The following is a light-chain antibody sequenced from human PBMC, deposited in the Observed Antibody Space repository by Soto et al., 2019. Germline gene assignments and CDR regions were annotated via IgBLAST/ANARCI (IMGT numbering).Light chain of an antibody. CDR2: EVN. Sequence: QSALTQPAPVSGSPGQSITISCTGTSDDIGDYSYVSWYQQHPGKAPKLILYEVNNRPSGISNRFSGSKSGNTASLTISGLQAEDESDYYCSSYTSGATPSVVFGGGTKLTVL. CDR3: SSYTSGATPSVV. CDR1: SDDIGDYSY. J-gene: IGLJ2*01. V-gene: IGLV2-14*01.